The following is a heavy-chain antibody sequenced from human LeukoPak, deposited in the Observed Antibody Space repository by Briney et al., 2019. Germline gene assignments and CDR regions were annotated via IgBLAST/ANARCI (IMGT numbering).Heavy chain of an antibody. Sequence: SETLSLTCTVSGGSISSSTYYWGWIRQPPGKGLEWIGSISYSGSTSYNPSLQSRVTISVDTSKSQFSLKLSSVTAADTAVCYCARHRVGGSGWLYYFDYWGQGTLVTVSS. CDR3: ARHRVGGSGWLYYFDY. J-gene: IGHJ4*02. V-gene: IGHV4-39*01. CDR2: ISYSGST. CDR1: GGSISSSTYY. D-gene: IGHD6-19*01.